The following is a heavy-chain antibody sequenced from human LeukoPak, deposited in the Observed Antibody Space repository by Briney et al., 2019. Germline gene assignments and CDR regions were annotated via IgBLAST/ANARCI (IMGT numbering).Heavy chain of an antibody. V-gene: IGHV4-34*01. D-gene: IGHD3-22*01. CDR1: GGSFSGYY. CDR3: ATYHYDGSGYSVD. Sequence: SETLSLTCAVYGGSFSGYYWNWIRQSPGKGLEWIGEINHNRSTNYNPSLKSRVTMSVDTSKNQFSLKLNSVTAADTAVYYCATYHYDGSGYSVDWGQGTLVTVSS. J-gene: IGHJ4*02. CDR2: INHNRST.